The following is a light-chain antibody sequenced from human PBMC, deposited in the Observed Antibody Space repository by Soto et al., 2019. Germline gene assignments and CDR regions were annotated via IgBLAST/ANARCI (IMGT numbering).Light chain of an antibody. CDR1: YDLSSR. CDR2: DAS. V-gene: IGKV3-15*01. CDR3: QDEPYLPLT. Sequence: EIVMTQSPVTLSVSPGERATLSCRASYDLSSRLAWYQEKPGQAPRLLIYDASTRATGVPARFSGRGSGTEFPLTSSGLQSEDIAVYYLQDEPYLPLTFGGRTKVEIK. J-gene: IGKJ4*01.